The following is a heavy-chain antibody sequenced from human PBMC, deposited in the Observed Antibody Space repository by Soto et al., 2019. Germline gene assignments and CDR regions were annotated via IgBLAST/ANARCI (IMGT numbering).Heavy chain of an antibody. CDR1: GFTFADYT. D-gene: IGHD1-1*01. V-gene: IGHV3-43*01. Sequence: GGSLRLSCPASGFTFADYTMHWVRQAPGKGVEWVSLISWDGGSTYYADSVKGRFTISRDNSKNSLYLQMNSLRTEDTALYYCAKAEPTRSDAFDIWGQGTMVTVSS. CDR2: ISWDGGST. CDR3: AKAEPTRSDAFDI. J-gene: IGHJ3*02.